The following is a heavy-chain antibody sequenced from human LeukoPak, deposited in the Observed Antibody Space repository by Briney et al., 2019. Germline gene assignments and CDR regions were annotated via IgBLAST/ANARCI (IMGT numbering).Heavy chain of an antibody. V-gene: IGHV5-51*01. Sequence: GESLKISCKGSRYSFTNYWIGWVRQMPGKGLEWMGIIYPGDSDTRYSPSFQGQVTILADKSISTASLQWSSLKASDSAMYYCARLGHCSSTSCKGGGFDYWGQGTLVTVSS. CDR1: RYSFTNYW. CDR3: ARLGHCSSTSCKGGGFDY. D-gene: IGHD2-2*03. CDR2: IYPGDSDT. J-gene: IGHJ4*02.